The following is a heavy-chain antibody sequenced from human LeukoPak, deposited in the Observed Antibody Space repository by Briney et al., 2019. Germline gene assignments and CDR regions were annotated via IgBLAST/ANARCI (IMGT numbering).Heavy chain of an antibody. CDR1: GYTFTGYY. J-gene: IGHJ3*02. Sequence: GASVKVSCTASGYTFTGYYMHWVRQAPGQGLEWMGWINPNSGGTNYAQKFQGRVTMTRDTSISTAYMELSRLRSDDTAVYYCARDPQYCSGGSCYLSRHDAFDIWGQGTLVTVSS. CDR3: ARDPQYCSGGSCYLSRHDAFDI. CDR2: INPNSGGT. D-gene: IGHD2-15*01. V-gene: IGHV1-2*02.